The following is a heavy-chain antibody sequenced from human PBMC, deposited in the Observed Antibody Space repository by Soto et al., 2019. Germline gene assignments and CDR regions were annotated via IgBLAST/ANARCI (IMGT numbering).Heavy chain of an antibody. V-gene: IGHV3-30-3*01. CDR1: GFTFSSYA. Sequence: GSLRLSCAASGFTFSSYAMHWVRQAPGKGLEWVAVISYDGSNKYYADSVKGRFTISRDNSKNTLYLQMNSLRAEDTAVYYCAREGMGHRSGHEGGYFDYWGQGTLVTVSS. CDR3: AREGMGHRSGHEGGYFDY. J-gene: IGHJ4*02. D-gene: IGHD6-19*01. CDR2: ISYDGSNK.